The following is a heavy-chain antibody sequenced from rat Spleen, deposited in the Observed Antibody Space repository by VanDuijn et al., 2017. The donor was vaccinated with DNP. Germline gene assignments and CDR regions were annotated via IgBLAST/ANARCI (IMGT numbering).Heavy chain of an antibody. Sequence: EVQLQESGPGLVKPSQSLSLTCSVTGYSITSNFRWSWIRKFPGNKLEWMGYIDNVGTTNYNPSLKSRISITRDTSKNQFFLQVNSVRDEDTATYYCAVQLGVFDYWGQGVMVIVSS. CDR3: AVQLGVFDY. CDR2: IDNVGTT. D-gene: IGHD5-1*01. V-gene: IGHV3-3*01. CDR1: GYSITSNFR. J-gene: IGHJ2*01.